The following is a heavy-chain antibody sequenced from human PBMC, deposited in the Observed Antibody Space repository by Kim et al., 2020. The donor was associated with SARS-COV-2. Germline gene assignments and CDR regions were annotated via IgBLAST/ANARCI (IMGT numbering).Heavy chain of an antibody. D-gene: IGHD3-22*01. CDR2: ISYDGSNK. J-gene: IGHJ4*01. V-gene: IGHV3-30*18. Sequence: GRSLRLSCAASGFTFSSYGMHWVRQAPGKGLEWVAVISYDGSNKYYADSVKGRFTISRDNSKNTLYLQMNSLRAEDTAVYYCAKGGPYYDSSAHPFDYWG. CDR3: AKGGPYYDSSAHPFDY. CDR1: GFTFSSYG.